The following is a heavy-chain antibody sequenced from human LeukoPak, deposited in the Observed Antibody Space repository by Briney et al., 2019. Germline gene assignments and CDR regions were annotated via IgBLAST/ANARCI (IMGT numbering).Heavy chain of an antibody. CDR1: GFTFSSYS. CDR2: ISSSSSYI. Sequence: VGSLRLSCAASGFTFSSYSMNWVRQAPGKGLEWVSSISSSSSYIYYADSVKGRFTISRDSAKNSLYLQMNSLRAEDTAVYYCARDLGGYYDFDYWGQGTLVTVSS. J-gene: IGHJ4*02. D-gene: IGHD3-3*01. CDR3: ARDLGGYYDFDY. V-gene: IGHV3-21*01.